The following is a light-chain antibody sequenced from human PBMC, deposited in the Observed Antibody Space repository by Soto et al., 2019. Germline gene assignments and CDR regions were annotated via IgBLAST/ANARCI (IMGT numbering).Light chain of an antibody. CDR1: QSITNNY. J-gene: IGKJ1*01. CDR3: QHYGSSPRT. CDR2: GAS. Sequence: EIVLTQSPGTLSFSPGERATLSCRASQSITNNYLAWYQQKAGQVPRLLLYGASTRPTAIPDRFSGSGSGTDFTLTITRLVPDDFAVYYCQHYGSSPRTFGQGTKVEIK. V-gene: IGKV3-20*01.